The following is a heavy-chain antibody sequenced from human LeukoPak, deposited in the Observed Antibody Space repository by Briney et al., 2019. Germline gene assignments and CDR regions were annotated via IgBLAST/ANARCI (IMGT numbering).Heavy chain of an antibody. CDR1: GYTFTGYY. CDR2: INPNSGGT. D-gene: IGHD2-15*01. V-gene: IGHV1-2*02. Sequence: ASVKVSCKASGYTFTGYYMHWVRQAPGQGLEWMGWINPNSGGTNYAQKFQGRVTMTRDTSISTAYMELSRLRSDDTAVYYCARVTKDCSGGSCNFQSGIDPWGQGTLVTVSS. CDR3: ARVTKDCSGGSCNFQSGIDP. J-gene: IGHJ5*02.